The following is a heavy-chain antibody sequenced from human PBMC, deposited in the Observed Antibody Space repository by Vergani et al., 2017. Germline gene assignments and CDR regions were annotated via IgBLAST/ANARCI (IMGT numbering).Heavy chain of an antibody. CDR3: AKDPGRRLTTVITGY. CDR2: ISGSGGST. D-gene: IGHD4-23*01. CDR1: GFTFSSYA. J-gene: IGHJ4*02. Sequence: EVQLLESGGGLVQPGGSLRLSCAASGFTFSSYAMSWVRQAPGKGREWVSAISGSGGSTYYADSVKGRFTISRDNSKNTLYRQMNSLRAEDTAVYYCAKDPGRRLTTVITGYWGQGTLVTVSS. V-gene: IGHV3-23*01.